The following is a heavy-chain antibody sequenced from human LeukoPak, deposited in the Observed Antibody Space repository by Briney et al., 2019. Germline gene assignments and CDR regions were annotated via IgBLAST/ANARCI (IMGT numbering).Heavy chain of an antibody. V-gene: IGHV1-2*02. D-gene: IGHD3-16*01. CDR3: ARSKMVNTFGGDDY. Sequence: GASVRVSCKASGYTFTDYYMHWMRQAPGQGLEWMGWINPNNGGTNYAQKFQGRVTMTRDTSISTAYMELSGLRSDDTAVYYCARSKMVNTFGGDDYWGQGTLVTVSS. CDR1: GYTFTDYY. J-gene: IGHJ4*02. CDR2: INPNNGGT.